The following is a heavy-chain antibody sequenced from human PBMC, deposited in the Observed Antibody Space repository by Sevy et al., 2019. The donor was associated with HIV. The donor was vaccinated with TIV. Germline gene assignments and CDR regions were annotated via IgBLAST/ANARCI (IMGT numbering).Heavy chain of an antibody. Sequence: GGSLRLSCAASGFTFSSYAMHWVRQAPGKGLEWVAVISYDGSNKYYADSVKGRFTISRDNSKNTLYLQMNSLRAEDTAVYYCAMDRSPDFWGGYYRGYYYYGMDVWGQGTTVTVSS. D-gene: IGHD3-3*01. CDR3: AMDRSPDFWGGYYRGYYYYGMDV. CDR2: ISYDGSNK. CDR1: GFTFSSYA. J-gene: IGHJ6*02. V-gene: IGHV3-30*04.